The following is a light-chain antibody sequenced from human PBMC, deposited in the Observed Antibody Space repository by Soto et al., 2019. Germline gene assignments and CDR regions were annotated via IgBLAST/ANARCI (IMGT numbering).Light chain of an antibody. V-gene: IGKV3-15*01. CDR3: QQYHKWPPYT. CDR2: DAS. CDR1: QSVDST. J-gene: IGKJ2*01. Sequence: ELVMTQSPATLSVSPGETATLSCRASQSVDSTLAWYQQKPGQAPRLLIYDASTRATGIPARFSGSGSGTEFTLTISRLQSEDFAVYFCQQYHKWPPYTFGQGTKLQIK.